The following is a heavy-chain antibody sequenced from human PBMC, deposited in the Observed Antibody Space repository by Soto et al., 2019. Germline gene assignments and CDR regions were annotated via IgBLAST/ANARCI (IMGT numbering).Heavy chain of an antibody. Sequence: SETLSLTCTVSGGSISSGGYYWSWIRQHPGKGLEWIGYIYYIGSTYYNPSLKSRVTISVDTSASTAYMELSSLRSEDTAVYYCASSFTVPAAIGYWGQGTLVTVSS. CDR3: ASSFTVPAAIGY. CDR2: IYYIGST. D-gene: IGHD2-2*02. CDR1: GGSISSGGYY. J-gene: IGHJ4*02. V-gene: IGHV4-31*03.